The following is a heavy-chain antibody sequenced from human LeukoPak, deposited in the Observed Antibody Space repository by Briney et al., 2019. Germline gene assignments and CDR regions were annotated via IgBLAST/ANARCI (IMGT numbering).Heavy chain of an antibody. J-gene: IGHJ4*02. Sequence: GGSLRLSCAASGFSFNNYAMSWVRQAPGKGLEWVSAISGGGGATKYADSVKGRFTISRDNSKNTLSLQMNGLRAEDTAVYYCARGGDGYSYGYDYWGQGTLVTVSS. CDR3: ARGGDGYSYGYDY. CDR2: ISGGGGAT. CDR1: GFSFNNYA. D-gene: IGHD5-18*01. V-gene: IGHV3-23*01.